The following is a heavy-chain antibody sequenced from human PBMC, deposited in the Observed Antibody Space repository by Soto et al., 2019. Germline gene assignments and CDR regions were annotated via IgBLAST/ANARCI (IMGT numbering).Heavy chain of an antibody. Sequence: ASVKVSCKASGYTFTFHYIHWVRQAPGQGLEWMGIINPNGGSTSYAQKFQGRVSMTWDTSTSTVYMELSSLRSEDTALYYCERDQGEYSGYGKTYYYYGMDVWG. V-gene: IGHV1-46*01. D-gene: IGHD5-12*01. CDR3: ERDQGEYSGYGKTYYYYGMDV. CDR2: INPNGGST. J-gene: IGHJ6*02. CDR1: GYTFTFHY.